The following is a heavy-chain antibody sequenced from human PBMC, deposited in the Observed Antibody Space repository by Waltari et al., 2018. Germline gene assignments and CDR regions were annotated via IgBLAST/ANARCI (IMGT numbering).Heavy chain of an antibody. CDR1: GYTFANYW. CDR2: IFPDDSDT. D-gene: IGHD3-10*01. CDR3: ARPSWSRALWYGDF. Sequence: EVQLVQSGAEVKKPGESLRISCEGSGYTFANYWIGWVRQTPDKGLEWMGMIFPDDSDTRYSPSFQGQVTISVDKSINTAYLQWNSLKAADTAVYFCARPSWSRALWYGDFWGQGTVVTVSS. V-gene: IGHV5-51*01. J-gene: IGHJ4*02.